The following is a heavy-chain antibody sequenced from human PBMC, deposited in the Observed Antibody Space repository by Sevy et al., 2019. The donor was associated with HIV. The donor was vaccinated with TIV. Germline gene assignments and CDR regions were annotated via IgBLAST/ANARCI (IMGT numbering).Heavy chain of an antibody. V-gene: IGHV3-48*02. Sequence: GGSLGLSCAASGFTFSSYSMNWVRQAPGKGLEWVSYISSSSSTIYYADSVKGRFTISRDNAKNSLYLQMNSLRDEDTAVYYCARDGPPAYYYDSSGIGGDAFDIWGQGTMVTVSS. CDR3: ARDGPPAYYYDSSGIGGDAFDI. D-gene: IGHD3-22*01. J-gene: IGHJ3*02. CDR1: GFTFSSYS. CDR2: ISSSSSTI.